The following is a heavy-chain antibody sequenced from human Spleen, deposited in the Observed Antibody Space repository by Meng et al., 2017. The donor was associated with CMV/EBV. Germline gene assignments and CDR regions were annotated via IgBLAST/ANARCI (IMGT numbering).Heavy chain of an antibody. CDR2: INHSGST. J-gene: IGHJ5*02. Sequence: YGGSFSGYYWSLIRQPPGKGLEWIGEINHSGSTNYNPSLKSRVTISVDTSKNQFSLKLSSVTAADTAVYYCARGLVDIVVVPAAFDPWGQGTLVTVSS. V-gene: IGHV4-34*01. CDR1: GGSFSGYY. D-gene: IGHD2-2*03. CDR3: ARGLVDIVVVPAAFDP.